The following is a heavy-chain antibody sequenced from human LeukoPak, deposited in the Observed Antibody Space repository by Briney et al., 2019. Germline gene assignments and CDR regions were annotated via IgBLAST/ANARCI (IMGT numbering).Heavy chain of an antibody. J-gene: IGHJ4*02. CDR1: GFIFSSYG. CDR2: IVGNGDTT. CDR3: AKRNTMVRGGPCFDY. D-gene: IGHD3-10*01. Sequence: GGSLRLSCAASGFIFSSYGMSWVRQAPGKGLEWVSIIVGNGDTTYYADSVKGRFTVSRDNSKDTLYLQMNDLRPDDTAIYYCAKRNTMVRGGPCFDYWGQGLLVTVSS. V-gene: IGHV3-23*01.